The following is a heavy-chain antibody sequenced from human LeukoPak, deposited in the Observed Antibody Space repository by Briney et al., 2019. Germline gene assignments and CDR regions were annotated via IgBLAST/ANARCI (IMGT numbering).Heavy chain of an antibody. V-gene: IGHV5-51*01. CDR1: GYSFTSYW. J-gene: IGHJ4*02. D-gene: IGHD6-19*01. CDR2: IYPGDSDT. Sequence: GESLKVSCKGSGYSFTSYWIGWGRQMPGKGLEWMGIIYPGDSDTRYSPSFQGQVTISADKSISTAYLQWSSLKASDTAMYYCAGHKNSAVAGINYTPMDYCRQRTLVTVSS. CDR3: AGHKNSAVAGINYTPMDY.